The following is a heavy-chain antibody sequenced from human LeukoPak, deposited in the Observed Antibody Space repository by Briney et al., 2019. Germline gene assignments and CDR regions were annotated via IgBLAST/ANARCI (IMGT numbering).Heavy chain of an antibody. D-gene: IGHD3-16*02. J-gene: IGHJ4*02. Sequence: GGSLRLSCAASGFTFSSYAMHWVRQAPGKGLEWVAVISYDGSNKYYADSVKGRFTISRDNSKNTLHLQMNSLRAEDTAVYYCARAMITFGGVIVPCDYWGQGTLVTVSS. CDR1: GFTFSSYA. CDR3: ARAMITFGGVIVPCDY. V-gene: IGHV3-30-3*01. CDR2: ISYDGSNK.